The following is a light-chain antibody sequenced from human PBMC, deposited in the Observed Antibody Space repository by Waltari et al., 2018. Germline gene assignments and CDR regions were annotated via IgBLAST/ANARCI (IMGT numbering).Light chain of an antibody. V-gene: IGLV2-14*03. CDR2: DVS. CDR3: SSYTTTSAII. Sequence: QSALTQPASVSGSPGQSITIPCTGTSSAVGGYNYVAWYQQYPGKAPKLILFDVSRWPSGVSNRFSGSKSGNTASLTISGLQAEDEADYYCSSYTTTSAIIFGGGTTLTVL. CDR1: SSAVGGYNY. J-gene: IGLJ2*01.